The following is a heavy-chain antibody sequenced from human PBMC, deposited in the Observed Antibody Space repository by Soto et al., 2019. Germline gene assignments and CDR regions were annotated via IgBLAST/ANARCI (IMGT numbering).Heavy chain of an antibody. CDR1: GFTFDDYT. D-gene: IGHD6-19*01. J-gene: IGHJ4*02. Sequence: GGSLGLSCAASGFTFDDYTMHWVRQAPGKGLEWVSLISWDGGSTYYADSVKGRFTISRDNSKNSLYLQMNSLRTEDTALYYCAKEGPGVYSSGYDYWGQGTLVTVSS. V-gene: IGHV3-43*01. CDR2: ISWDGGST. CDR3: AKEGPGVYSSGYDY.